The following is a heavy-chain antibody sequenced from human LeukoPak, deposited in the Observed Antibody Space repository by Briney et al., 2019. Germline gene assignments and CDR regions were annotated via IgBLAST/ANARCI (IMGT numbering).Heavy chain of an antibody. Sequence: GGSLRLSCTVSGSTVSSNSMSWVRQAPGKGLEWVSFIYSDNTHYSDSVKGRFTISRDNSKNTLYLQMNSLRAEDTAVYYCARASFWESPINWFAPWGQGTLVTVSS. CDR2: IYSDNT. CDR3: ARASFWESPINWFAP. CDR1: GSTVSSNS. V-gene: IGHV3-53*01. D-gene: IGHD3-16*01. J-gene: IGHJ5*02.